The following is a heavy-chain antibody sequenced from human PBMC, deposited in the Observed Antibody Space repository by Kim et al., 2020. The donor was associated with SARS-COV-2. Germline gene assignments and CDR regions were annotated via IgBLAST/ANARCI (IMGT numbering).Heavy chain of an antibody. D-gene: IGHD4-17*01. Sequence: SETLSLTCAVSGGSISSGGYSWSWIRQPPGKGLEWIGYIYYSGSTYYNPSLKSRVTISVDRSKNQFSLKLSSVTAADTAVYYCARAGAHTYGDWNGWFDPWGQGTLVTVSS. CDR2: IYYSGST. CDR1: GGSISSGGYS. J-gene: IGHJ5*02. V-gene: IGHV4-30-2*01. CDR3: ARAGAHTYGDWNGWFDP.